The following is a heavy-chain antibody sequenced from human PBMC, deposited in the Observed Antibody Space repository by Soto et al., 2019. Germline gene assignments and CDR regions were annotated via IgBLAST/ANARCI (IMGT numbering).Heavy chain of an antibody. CDR3: GKSSGESYPGSRVIDF. CDR2: ITNSGGDT. Sequence: VGSLRLSCAASGFTFSNYAMTWVRQAPGEGLEWVSVITNSGGDTLHADSVKGRFTISRDNSKNTLYLQMNSLRAEDTAIYYCGKSSGESYPGSRVIDFWGQGTRVTVSS. J-gene: IGHJ4*02. D-gene: IGHD3-10*01. CDR1: GFTFSNYA. V-gene: IGHV3-23*01.